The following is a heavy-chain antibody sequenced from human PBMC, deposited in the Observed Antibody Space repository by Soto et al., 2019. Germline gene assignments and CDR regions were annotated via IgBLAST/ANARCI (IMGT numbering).Heavy chain of an antibody. Sequence: QVHLVQSGAEVKKPGASVKVSCKASGYTFTGYYLHWVRQAPGQGLEWMGWINPNSGGTNYEQKFQGRVTMTRDTSINTAYMELSSLKSDDTAVYYCARGLQTYYYDNMDYGLDVWGHGTTVTVSS. V-gene: IGHV1-2*02. D-gene: IGHD3-22*01. CDR1: GYTFTGYY. J-gene: IGHJ6*02. CDR3: ARGLQTYYYDNMDYGLDV. CDR2: INPNSGGT.